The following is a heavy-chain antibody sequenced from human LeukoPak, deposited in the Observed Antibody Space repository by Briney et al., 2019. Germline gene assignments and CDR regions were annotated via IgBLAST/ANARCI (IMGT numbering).Heavy chain of an antibody. Sequence: GGSLRLSCAASGFTLSTYNMKWVRQAPRKGLEWVSSISTGSSYIYYAESVKGRFTISRDNAKNSLFLQMDSLRAEDTAVYYCARDAKAVAGDFDYWGQGTQVTVSS. CDR3: ARDAKAVAGDFDY. D-gene: IGHD6-19*01. J-gene: IGHJ4*02. V-gene: IGHV3-21*01. CDR1: GFTLSTYN. CDR2: ISTGSSYI.